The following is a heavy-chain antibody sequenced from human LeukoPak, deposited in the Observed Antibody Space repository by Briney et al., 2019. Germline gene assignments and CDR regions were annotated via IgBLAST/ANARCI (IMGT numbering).Heavy chain of an antibody. J-gene: IGHJ4*02. D-gene: IGHD6-13*01. V-gene: IGHV3-23*01. CDR1: GFTFSSYA. CDR2: ISSTGDRT. Sequence: GRSLRLSCAASGFTFSSYAMSWVRQAPGKGLEWVSAISSTGDRTYHADSVKGRFTISRDNAKNSLYLQMNSLRAEDTAVYYCARDIATAGHLAFDYWGQGILVTVSS. CDR3: ARDIATAGHLAFDY.